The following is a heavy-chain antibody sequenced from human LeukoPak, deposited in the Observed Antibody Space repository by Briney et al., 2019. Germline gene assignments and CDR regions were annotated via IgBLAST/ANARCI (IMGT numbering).Heavy chain of an antibody. CDR1: GFTFDDYA. J-gene: IGHJ4*02. CDR3: AKESGMITFGGVIARRYFFDY. CDR2: MSWNSGSI. D-gene: IGHD3-16*02. Sequence: QPGGPLRLCCAASGFTFDDYAMHWGRHAPGKGLEWVSGMSWNSGSIDYADSVKGRFTISRDNAKNSLYLQMNSLRAEDTALYYCAKESGMITFGGVIARRYFFDYWGQGTLVSVSS. V-gene: IGHV3-9*01.